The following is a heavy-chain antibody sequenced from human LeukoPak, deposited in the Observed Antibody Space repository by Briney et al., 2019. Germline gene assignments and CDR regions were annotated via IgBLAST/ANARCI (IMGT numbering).Heavy chain of an antibody. V-gene: IGHV5-51*01. D-gene: IGHD5-24*01. CDR1: GYSYTSYW. CDR3: ARHVGEEMATIGIDY. CDR2: IYPGDSDT. J-gene: IGHJ4*02. Sequence: GESLKISCKSSGYSYTSYWIGWVRQMPGKGLEWMGIIYPGDSDTRYSPSFQGQVTISADKPISTAYLQWSSLKASDTAMYYCARHVGEEMATIGIDYWGQGTLVTVSS.